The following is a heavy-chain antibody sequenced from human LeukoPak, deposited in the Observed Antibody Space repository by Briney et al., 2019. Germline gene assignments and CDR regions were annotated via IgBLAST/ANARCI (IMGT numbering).Heavy chain of an antibody. D-gene: IGHD5-24*01. Sequence: PGGSLRLSCAASGFTFSSYTMSWVRQAPGKGLEWVSAISGSDGYTYYADSVKGRFTISRDNSKNTLYLQMNSLRAEDTAVYYCARDGRDGYIDYWGQGTLVTVSS. CDR1: GFTFSSYT. CDR3: ARDGRDGYIDY. CDR2: ISGSDGYT. V-gene: IGHV3-23*01. J-gene: IGHJ4*02.